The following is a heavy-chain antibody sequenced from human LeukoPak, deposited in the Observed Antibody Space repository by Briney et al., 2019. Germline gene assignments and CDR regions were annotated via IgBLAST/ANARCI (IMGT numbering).Heavy chain of an antibody. Sequence: SETLSLTCAVSGYFISSGYYWGWIRQPPGKGLEGIGSIYHSGSTYYNPSLKSRVTISVDTSKNQFSLKLSSVTAADTAVYYCARDRAAAGSVDYWGQGTLVTVSS. V-gene: IGHV4-38-2*02. CDR1: GYFISSGYY. CDR3: ARDRAAAGSVDY. J-gene: IGHJ4*02. D-gene: IGHD6-13*01. CDR2: IYHSGST.